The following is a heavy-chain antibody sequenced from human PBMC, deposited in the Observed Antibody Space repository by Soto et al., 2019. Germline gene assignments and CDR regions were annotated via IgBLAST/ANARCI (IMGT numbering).Heavy chain of an antibody. CDR1: GFTFSSYG. CDR2: ISYDGSNK. CDR3: AKDDTSYSSSWYQGFHKLGY. Sequence: VQLVESGGGVVQPGRSLRLSCAASGFTFSSYGMHWVRQAPGKGLEWVAVISYDGSNKYYADSVKGRFTISRDNSKNTLYLQMNSLRAEDTAVYYCAKDDTSYSSSWYQGFHKLGYWGQGTLVTVSS. D-gene: IGHD6-13*01. V-gene: IGHV3-30*18. J-gene: IGHJ4*02.